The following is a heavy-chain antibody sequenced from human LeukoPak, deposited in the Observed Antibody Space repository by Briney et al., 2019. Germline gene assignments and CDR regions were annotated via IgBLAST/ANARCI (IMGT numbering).Heavy chain of an antibody. V-gene: IGHV1-69*05. CDR3: ARVVGIAAAGIKGDWFDP. Sequence: ASVKVSCKASGYTFTSYYMHWVRQAPGQGLEWMEGIIPIFGTANYAQKFQGRVTITTDESTSTAYMELSSLRSEDTAVYYCARVVGIAAAGIKGDWFDPWGQGTLVTVSS. CDR1: GYTFTSYY. CDR2: IIPIFGTA. J-gene: IGHJ5*02. D-gene: IGHD6-13*01.